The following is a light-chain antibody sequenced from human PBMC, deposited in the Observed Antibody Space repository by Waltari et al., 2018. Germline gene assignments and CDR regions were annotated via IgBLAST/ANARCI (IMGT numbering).Light chain of an antibody. CDR3: AAWDDSLNAVV. Sequence: QSVVTQPPSASGTPGQWVTISCSGSSSNIGSNTVNWYQQLPGTAPKLPVYSDNQRPSGVPDRVSGSKAGTSASRAISGRQSEDEAGYYCAAWDDSLNAVVFGGGTKLTVL. CDR2: SDN. J-gene: IGLJ3*02. CDR1: SSNIGSNT. V-gene: IGLV1-44*01.